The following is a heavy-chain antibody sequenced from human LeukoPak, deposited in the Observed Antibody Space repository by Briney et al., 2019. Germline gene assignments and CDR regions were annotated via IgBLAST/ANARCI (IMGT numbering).Heavy chain of an antibody. CDR1: GFTFSSYS. J-gene: IGHJ4*02. CDR3: AKGETLFDY. V-gene: IGHV3-30*02. CDR2: IRFDGGYK. Sequence: GGSLRLSCAASGFTFSSYSMNWVRQAPGKGLEWVAFIRFDGGYKDYADSVKGRFTISRDKSKNTLYLQMNSLRAEDTAVYYCAKGETLFDYWGQGTLVTVSS.